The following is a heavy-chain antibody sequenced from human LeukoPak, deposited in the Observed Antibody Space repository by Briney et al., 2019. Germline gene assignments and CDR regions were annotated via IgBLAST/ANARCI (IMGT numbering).Heavy chain of an antibody. CDR1: GSSISSYY. V-gene: IGHV4-59*08. CDR3: SGHGGSYSYDY. D-gene: IGHD1-26*01. J-gene: IGHJ4*02. CDR2: IYYIGSN. Sequence: AETLSLTCTVSGSSISSYYWSWIRQAPGKGLEWIGNIYYIGSNKYNPSLKSRVTISADPYKNQLSQQLSSVTGADTAVYYCSGHGGSYSYDYGGQGSLVTVPS.